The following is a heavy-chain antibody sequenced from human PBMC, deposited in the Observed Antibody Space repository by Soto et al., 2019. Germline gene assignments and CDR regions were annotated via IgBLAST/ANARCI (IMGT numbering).Heavy chain of an antibody. Sequence: SETLSLTCTVSGGSISSYYWSWIRQPPGKGLEWIGYIYYSGSTNYNPSLKSRVTISVDTSKNQFSLKLSSVTAADTAVYYCARDRTTYDYGDYGGSNWFDPWGQGTLVTVSS. D-gene: IGHD4-17*01. CDR2: IYYSGST. CDR3: ARDRTTYDYGDYGGSNWFDP. V-gene: IGHV4-59*01. CDR1: GGSISSYY. J-gene: IGHJ5*02.